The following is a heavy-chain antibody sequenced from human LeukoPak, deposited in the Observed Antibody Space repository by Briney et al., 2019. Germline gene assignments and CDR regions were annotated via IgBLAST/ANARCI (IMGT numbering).Heavy chain of an antibody. CDR2: IHYSGTT. CDR3: ARGAAATRDY. J-gene: IGHJ4*02. CDR1: GGSISGYY. Sequence: SETLSLTCTVSGGSISGYYWSWIRQPPGKGLEWIGYIHYSGTTDYNPPLKSRVTISVDTSKNQFSLKLTSVTAADTAVYYCARGAAATRDYWGQGILVTVSS. D-gene: IGHD2-15*01. V-gene: IGHV4-59*01.